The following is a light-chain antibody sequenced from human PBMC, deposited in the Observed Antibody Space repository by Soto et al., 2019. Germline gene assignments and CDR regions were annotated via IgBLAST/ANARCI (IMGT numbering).Light chain of an antibody. J-gene: IGKJ4*01. V-gene: IGKV1-39*01. CDR2: AAS. CDR3: QQSYSTPLT. CDR1: QRFSNY. Sequence: DIPMTQSPSSLSASVGDRVTITCRASQRFSNYLNWYQQKPGKAPKLLIYAASNLQSGVPSRFSGSGSGTEFTLTISSLQPEDFATYYCQQSYSTPLTFGGGTKVEIK.